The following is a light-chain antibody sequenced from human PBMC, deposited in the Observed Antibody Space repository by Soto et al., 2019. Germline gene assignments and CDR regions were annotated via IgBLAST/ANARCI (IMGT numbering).Light chain of an antibody. CDR2: DVT. CDR1: SSDVGGYNY. V-gene: IGLV2-14*01. CDR3: SSYTNRRTII. J-gene: IGLJ2*01. Sequence: QSVLTQPASVSRSPGQSITISCTGTSSDVGGYNYVSWYQQHPGKAPKLMVYDVTKRPSGVSYRFSGSKSGNTASLTISGLQAEDEADYYCSSYTNRRTIIFGGGTKLTVL.